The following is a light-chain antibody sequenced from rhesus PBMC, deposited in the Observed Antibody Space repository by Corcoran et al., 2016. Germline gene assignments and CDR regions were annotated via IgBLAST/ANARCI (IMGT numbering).Light chain of an antibody. V-gene: IGKV1-22*01. Sequence: DIQMTQSPSSLSASVGDTVTITCRASQGISSWLAWYQQKPGNAPKLLIYKASSLQRGVPSRVSGSRSGTDFTLTISSLQSEDFATYYCQQYSSRPYSFGQGTKVEIK. J-gene: IGKJ2*01. CDR1: QGISSW. CDR2: KAS. CDR3: QQYSSRPYS.